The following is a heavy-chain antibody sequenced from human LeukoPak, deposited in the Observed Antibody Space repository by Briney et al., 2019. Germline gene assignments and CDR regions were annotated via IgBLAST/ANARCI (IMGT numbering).Heavy chain of an antibody. CDR3: ARSYYDILTGYYPPYYFDY. CDR1: GFTFSGSG. D-gene: IGHD3-9*01. CDR2: IRYHGSDK. Sequence: LAGGSLRLSCAASGFTFSGSGMHWVRQAPGKGLEWVAFIRYHGSDKFYADSVKGRFTISRDNAKNSLYLQMNSLRAEDTAVYYCARSYYDILTGYYPPYYFDYWGQGTLVTVSS. V-gene: IGHV3-30*02. J-gene: IGHJ4*02.